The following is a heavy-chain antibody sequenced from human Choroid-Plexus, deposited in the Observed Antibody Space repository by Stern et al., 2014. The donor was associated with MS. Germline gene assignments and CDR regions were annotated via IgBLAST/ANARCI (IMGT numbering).Heavy chain of an antibody. CDR2: ISYDGSK. V-gene: IGHV3-30*18. CDR1: GFSFSSFG. CDR3: AKDPQYLTFFFYF. Sequence: VQLVESGGGVVQPGRPLRLSCAASGFSFSSFGMHWVRQAPGKGLEWVALISYDGSKDYADSVKGRFAISRDNSKNTLYLQMNSLRAEDPAVYYCAKDPQYLTFFFYFWGQGSLVTVSS. J-gene: IGHJ4*02. D-gene: IGHD2/OR15-2a*01.